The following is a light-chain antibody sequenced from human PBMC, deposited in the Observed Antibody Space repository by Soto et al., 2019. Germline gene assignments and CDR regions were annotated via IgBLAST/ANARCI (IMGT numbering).Light chain of an antibody. Sequence: QSALTQPGSVSGSPGQSITISCTGTSRDVGGYNYVSWYQQHPGKAPKLMIYDVSNRPSGVSNRFSGSKSGNTASLTISGLQAEDEADYYCSSYTSSSTLGVFGTGTKLTVL. CDR2: DVS. CDR3: SSYTSSSTLGV. CDR1: SRDVGGYNY. V-gene: IGLV2-14*01. J-gene: IGLJ1*01.